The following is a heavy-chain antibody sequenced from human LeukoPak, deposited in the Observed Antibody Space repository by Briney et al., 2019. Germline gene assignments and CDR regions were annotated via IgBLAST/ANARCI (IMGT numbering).Heavy chain of an antibody. CDR3: ARDHSGSYSSYYYYMDV. V-gene: IGHV1-18*01. D-gene: IGHD1-26*01. Sequence: ASVKVSCKASGYTLTSYGISWVRQAPGQGLEWMGCVSVYNNKTNYAQKFQGRLTMSTDTSTSTAYMELRSLRSDDTAIYYCARDHSGSYSSYYYYMDVWGRGTTVTVSS. J-gene: IGHJ6*03. CDR2: VSVYNNKT. CDR1: GYTLTSYG.